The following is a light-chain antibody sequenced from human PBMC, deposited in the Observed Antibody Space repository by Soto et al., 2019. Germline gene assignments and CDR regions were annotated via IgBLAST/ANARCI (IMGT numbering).Light chain of an antibody. V-gene: IGKV3-20*01. J-gene: IGKJ1*01. CDR2: GAS. CDR1: QSFSSTF. Sequence: EILLTQSPGSLSLSPGDRATLSCRASQSFSSTFFAWYQQKPGQAPRLLIYGASSRATGIPDRFSGSGSGTDFTLTISRLEPEDFAVYYCQKYASSVTFGQGTKVEIK. CDR3: QKYASSVT.